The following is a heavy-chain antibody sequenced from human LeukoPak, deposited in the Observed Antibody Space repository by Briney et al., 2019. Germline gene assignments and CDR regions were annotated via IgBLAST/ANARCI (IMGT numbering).Heavy chain of an antibody. V-gene: IGHV3-11*01. CDR3: AKSWNYYDSSGDDALDI. J-gene: IGHJ3*02. CDR1: GFTFSDYY. Sequence: GGSLRLSCAASGFTFSDYYMSWIRQAPGKGLEWVSYISSSGSTTYYADSVKGRFTISRDNSKNTLYLQMNSLRVEDTAVYYCAKSWNYYDSSGDDALDIWGQGTMVTVSS. D-gene: IGHD3-22*01. CDR2: ISSSGSTT.